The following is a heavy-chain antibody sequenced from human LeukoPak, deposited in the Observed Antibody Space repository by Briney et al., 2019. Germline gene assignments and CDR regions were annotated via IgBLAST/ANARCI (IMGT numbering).Heavy chain of an antibody. D-gene: IGHD2-21*02. V-gene: IGHV3-53*01. CDR1: GFTVSSNY. CDR2: IYSAGST. Sequence: GGSLRLSCAASGFTVSSNYMSWVRQAPGRGLEWVSVIYSAGSTYYADSVKGRFTISRDNSKNTLFLQMNSLRAEDTAVYYCARGRRDCSGDCYVAFDIWGQGTMVTVSS. J-gene: IGHJ3*02. CDR3: ARGRRDCSGDCYVAFDI.